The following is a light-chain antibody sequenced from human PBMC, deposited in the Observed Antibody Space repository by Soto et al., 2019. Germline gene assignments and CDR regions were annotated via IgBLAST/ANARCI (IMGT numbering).Light chain of an antibody. J-gene: IGKJ4*01. V-gene: IGKV3-11*01. Sequence: EIVLTQSPATLSLSPGERATLSCRASQGVSSYLAWYQQKPGQAPRLLIYDASNRATGIPARFSGSGSGTDFTLTISSLEPEDFAVYYCQQRSNWPPALTFGGGTK. CDR3: QQRSNWPPALT. CDR1: QGVSSY. CDR2: DAS.